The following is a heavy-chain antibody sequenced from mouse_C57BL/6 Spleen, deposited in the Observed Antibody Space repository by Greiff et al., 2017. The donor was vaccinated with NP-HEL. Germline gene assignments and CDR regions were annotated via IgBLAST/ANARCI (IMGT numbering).Heavy chain of an antibody. V-gene: IGHV3-6*01. CDR3: AREGIYYGNPWYFDV. CDR1: GYSITSGYY. J-gene: IGHJ1*03. CDR2: ISYDGSN. D-gene: IGHD2-1*01. Sequence: EVQLQESGPGLVKPSQSLSLTCSVTGYSITSGYYWNWIRQFPGNKLEWMGYISYDGSNNYNPSLKNRISITRDTSKNQFFLKLNSVTTEDTATYYCAREGIYYGNPWYFDVWGTGTTVTVSS.